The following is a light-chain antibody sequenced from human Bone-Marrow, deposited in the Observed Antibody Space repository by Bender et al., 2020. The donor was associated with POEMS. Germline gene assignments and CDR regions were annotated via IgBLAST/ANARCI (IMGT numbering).Light chain of an antibody. Sequence: QSVLTQPPSVSGTPGQRVTISCSGSSSNIGSNTVYWYQQLPGTAPKLLIYTNDQRPSGVPDRFSGSKSGTSASLAISGLQSEDEADYYCASWDDSLNGPVFGGGTKLTVL. J-gene: IGLJ2*01. CDR3: ASWDDSLNGPV. CDR1: SSNIGSNT. CDR2: TND. V-gene: IGLV1-44*01.